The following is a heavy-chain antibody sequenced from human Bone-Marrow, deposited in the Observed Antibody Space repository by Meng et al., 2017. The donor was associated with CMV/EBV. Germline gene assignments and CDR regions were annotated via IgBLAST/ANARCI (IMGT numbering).Heavy chain of an antibody. D-gene: IGHD5-12*01. CDR2: IYSGGST. Sequence: GESLKISCAASGFTVSSNYMSWVRQAPGKGLEWVSVIYSGGSTYYADPVNGRYTISRDNSKNTRYPQMNCLRVEDTAVYYCASTTILYGGYEGPAIDNWGQGTLVTVSS. V-gene: IGHV3-66*02. J-gene: IGHJ4*02. CDR1: GFTVSSNY. CDR3: ASTTILYGGYEGPAIDN.